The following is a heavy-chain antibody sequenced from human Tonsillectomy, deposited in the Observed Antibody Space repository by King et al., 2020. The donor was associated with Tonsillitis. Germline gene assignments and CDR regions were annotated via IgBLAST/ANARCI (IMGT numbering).Heavy chain of an antibody. CDR2: IYYSGST. J-gene: IGHJ4*02. D-gene: IGHD3-22*01. CDR1: GGSISSGGYY. V-gene: IGHV4-31*03. Sequence: VQLQESGPGLVKPSQTLSLTCTVSGGSISSGGYYWSWIRQHPGKGLEWIGYIYYSGSTYYNPSLKSRVTISVDTSKNQFSLNLSSVTAADTAVYYCAREYYYDSSGSLNYFDYWGQGTLVTVSS. CDR3: AREYYYDSSGSLNYFDY.